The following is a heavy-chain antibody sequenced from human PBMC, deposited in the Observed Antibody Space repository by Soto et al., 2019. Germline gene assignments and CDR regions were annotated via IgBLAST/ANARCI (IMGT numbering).Heavy chain of an antibody. CDR2: IHYTGNT. D-gene: IGHD3-9*01. V-gene: IGHV4-59*01. J-gene: IGHJ5*02. CDR3: VAGDYLTGLSYSVIKWVDP. Sequence: LDPVSLACTVSCVSISTYHWSWVCQSPGPGLEWIGYIHYTGNTHSNPSLKRRVTLSIDPSRNPFSLRLRSVAAADSAVYYCVAGDYLTGLSYSVIKWVDPCGQEILVTVPT. CDR1: CVSISTYH.